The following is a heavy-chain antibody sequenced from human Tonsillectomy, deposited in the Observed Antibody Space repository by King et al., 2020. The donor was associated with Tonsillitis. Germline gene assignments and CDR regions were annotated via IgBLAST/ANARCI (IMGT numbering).Heavy chain of an antibody. V-gene: IGHV4-59*01. CDR1: GGSISSYY. J-gene: IGHJ4*02. CDR3: AREDNYYFDY. D-gene: IGHD1-1*01. Sequence: QLQESGPGLVKPSETLSLTCTVSGGSISSYYWSWIRQPPGKGLEWIGYIYYSGSTNYNPSLKSRVTISVDTSKNQFSLKRSSVTAADTAVHYCAREDNYYFDYWGQGTLVTVSS. CDR2: IYYSGST.